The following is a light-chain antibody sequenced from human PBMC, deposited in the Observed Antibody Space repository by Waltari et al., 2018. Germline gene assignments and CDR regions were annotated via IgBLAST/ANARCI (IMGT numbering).Light chain of an antibody. J-gene: IGKJ2*01. V-gene: IGKV3-20*01. CDR1: QSVRSSY. CDR3: QQYGSSPKT. Sequence: EIVLTQSPGTLSLSPGERATLSCRASQSVRSSYLAWYQLKPGQAPRLLIYGASSRATGIPDRFSGNGSGTDFTLTISRLEPEDVAVYYCQQYGSSPKTFGQGTKLEIK. CDR2: GAS.